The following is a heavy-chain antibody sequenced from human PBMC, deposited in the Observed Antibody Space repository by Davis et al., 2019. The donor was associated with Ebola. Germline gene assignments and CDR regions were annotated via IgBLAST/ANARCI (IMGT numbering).Heavy chain of an antibody. J-gene: IGHJ6*02. Sequence: ASVKVSCKASGYTFTAYYLHWVRQAPGQGLEWMGRINPNSGGTNYAQKFQGRVTMTRDTSISTAYMELRSLRSDDTAVYYCARDGDIVLIPSAIPYFYGMDVWGQGTTVTVSS. CDR1: GYTFTAYY. CDR2: INPNSGGT. V-gene: IGHV1-2*06. CDR3: ARDGDIVLIPSAIPYFYGMDV. D-gene: IGHD2-2*01.